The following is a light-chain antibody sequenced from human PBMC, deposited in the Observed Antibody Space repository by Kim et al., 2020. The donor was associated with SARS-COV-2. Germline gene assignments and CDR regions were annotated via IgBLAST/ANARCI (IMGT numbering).Light chain of an antibody. V-gene: IGKV1-39*01. CDR2: AAS. CDR1: QSISTY. Sequence: DIQMTQSPLSLSASVGDRVTITCRTSQSISTYLNWYQQKPGKAPKLLIYAASSLQSGVPSRFTGSGGGTDFTLTISSLQPEDFAVYYCQQGYSPPRTFGQGTRLEIK. CDR3: QQGYSPPRT. J-gene: IGKJ5*01.